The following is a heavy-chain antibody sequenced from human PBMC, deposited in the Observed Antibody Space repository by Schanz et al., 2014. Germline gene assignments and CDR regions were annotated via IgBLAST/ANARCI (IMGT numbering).Heavy chain of an antibody. Sequence: QVQLVESGGGVVQPGRSLRLSCAASGFTFRSYALHWVRQAPGKGLEWVALISYDGNNKYYADSVKGRFTISRDNSKNTLYLRMISLRAEDTAMFYCAREIPAGGHFDYWGQGTLVSVSS. CDR2: ISYDGNNK. CDR3: AREIPAGGHFDY. CDR1: GFTFRSYA. J-gene: IGHJ4*02. D-gene: IGHD2-15*01. V-gene: IGHV3-30*04.